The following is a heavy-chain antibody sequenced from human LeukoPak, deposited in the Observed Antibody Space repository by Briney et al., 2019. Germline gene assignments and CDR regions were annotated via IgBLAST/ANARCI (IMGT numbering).Heavy chain of an antibody. Sequence: SETLSLTCAAYGGSFSGYYWSWIRQPAGKGLEWIGRIYTSGSTNYNPSLKSRVTMSVDTSKNQFSLKLSSVTAADTAVYYCARELYDSSGYYLYYFDNWGQGTLVTVSS. D-gene: IGHD3-22*01. CDR2: IYTSGST. V-gene: IGHV4-4*07. CDR3: ARELYDSSGYYLYYFDN. CDR1: GGSFSGYY. J-gene: IGHJ4*02.